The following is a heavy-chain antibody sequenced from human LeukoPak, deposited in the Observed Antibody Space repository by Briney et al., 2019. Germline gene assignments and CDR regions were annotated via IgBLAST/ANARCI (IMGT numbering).Heavy chain of an antibody. CDR3: ARAGGYGVRSYYFDY. J-gene: IGHJ4*02. CDR2: IYHSGST. V-gene: IGHV4-4*02. Sequence: SGTLSLTCAVSGGSISSSNWWSWVRQPPGKGLEWIGEIYHSGSTNYNPSLKSRVTISVDKSKNQFSLKLSSVTAADTAVYYCARAGGYGVRSYYFDYWGQGTLVTVSS. D-gene: IGHD3-3*01. CDR1: GGSISSSNW.